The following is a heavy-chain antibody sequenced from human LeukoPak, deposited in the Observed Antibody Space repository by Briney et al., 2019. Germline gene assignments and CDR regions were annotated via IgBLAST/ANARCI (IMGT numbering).Heavy chain of an antibody. J-gene: IGHJ6*04. CDR3: ASKGPGMGV. CDR2: INHSGST. V-gene: IGHV4-34*01. CDR1: GESFSGYY. Sequence: SETLSLTCAVYGESFSGYYWSWIRQPPGKGLEWIGEINHSGSTNYNPSLKSRVTISVDTSKNQFSLKLSSVTAADTAVYYCASKGPGMGVWGKGTTVTVSS. D-gene: IGHD7-27*01.